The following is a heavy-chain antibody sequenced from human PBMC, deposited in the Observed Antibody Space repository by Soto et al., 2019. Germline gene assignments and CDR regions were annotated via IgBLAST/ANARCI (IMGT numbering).Heavy chain of an antibody. Sequence: GESLKISCKGSGYSFTSYWIGWVRQMPGKGLEWMGIIYPGDSDTRYSPSFQGQVTISADKSISTAYLQWSSLKASDTAMYYCARHRGYSGYEFPPPDLDYYYGMYVWGQGTTVTVSS. CDR3: ARHRGYSGYEFPPPDLDYYYGMYV. J-gene: IGHJ6*02. V-gene: IGHV5-51*01. CDR1: GYSFTSYW. D-gene: IGHD5-12*01. CDR2: IYPGDSDT.